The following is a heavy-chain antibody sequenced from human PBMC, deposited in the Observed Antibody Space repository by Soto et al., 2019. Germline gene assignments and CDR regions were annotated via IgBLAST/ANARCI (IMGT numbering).Heavy chain of an antibody. J-gene: IGHJ4*02. D-gene: IGHD2-21*02. CDR1: GFTFSSYA. CDR3: ARDIGRVVVTAILEY. Sequence: QVQLVESGGGVVQPGRSLRLSCAASGFTFSSYAMHWVRQAPGKGLEWVAVISYDGSNKYYADSVKGRFTIYRDNSKNTLYLQMNSLRAEDTAVYYCARDIGRVVVTAILEYWGQGTLVTVSS. CDR2: ISYDGSNK. V-gene: IGHV3-30-3*01.